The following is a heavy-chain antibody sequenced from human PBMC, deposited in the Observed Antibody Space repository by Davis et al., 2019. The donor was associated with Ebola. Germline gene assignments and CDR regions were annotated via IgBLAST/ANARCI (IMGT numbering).Heavy chain of an antibody. V-gene: IGHV7-4-1*02. Sequence: AASVKVSCKASGYTFTSYALNWVRQAPGQGLVWMGWINTNTGNPTYAQGFTGRFVFSLDTSVSTAYLQISSLKAEDTAVYYCAREPTSSSPEVGGMDVWGQGTTVTVSS. CDR3: AREPTSSSPEVGGMDV. J-gene: IGHJ6*02. CDR2: INTNTGNP. CDR1: GYTFTSYA. D-gene: IGHD6-6*01.